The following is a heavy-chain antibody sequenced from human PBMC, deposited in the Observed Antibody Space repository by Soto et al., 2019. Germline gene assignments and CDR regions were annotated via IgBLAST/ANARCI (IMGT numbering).Heavy chain of an antibody. J-gene: IGHJ4*02. CDR3: ARDPGYSSGWYRFDY. CDR1: GGSISSGDYY. V-gene: IGHV4-30-4*01. D-gene: IGHD6-19*01. Sequence: QVQLQESGPGLVKPSQTLSLTCTVSGGSISSGDYYWSWIRQPPGKGLEWIGYIYYSGSTYYNPSLKSRVTIAVDTSKNQFSLKLSAVTAADTAVYYCARDPGYSSGWYRFDYWGQGTLVTVSS. CDR2: IYYSGST.